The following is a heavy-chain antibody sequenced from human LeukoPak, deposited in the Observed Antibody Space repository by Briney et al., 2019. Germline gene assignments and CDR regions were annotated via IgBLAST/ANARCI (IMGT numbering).Heavy chain of an antibody. D-gene: IGHD6-13*01. V-gene: IGHV4-59*01. CDR2: IYYTGST. CDR3: ARRIAAAKGDAFDI. CDR1: GGAITNYY. Sequence: SETLSLTCGVSGGAITNYYWNWIRQAPGKGLEWLGYIYYTGSTTYNPSVKSRITISLDTSKKQISLKLRSVTAADTAVYYCARRIAAAKGDAFDIWGQGTMVTVSS. J-gene: IGHJ3*02.